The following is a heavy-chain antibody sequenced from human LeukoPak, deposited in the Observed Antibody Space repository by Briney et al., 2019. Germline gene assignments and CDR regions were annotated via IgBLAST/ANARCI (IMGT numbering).Heavy chain of an antibody. Sequence: GGSLRVSCVASGFTFSTFAMTWVRQAPGKGLEWVSSIGGSGSNPNYADSVRGRFTTSRDNSKNTLYPQMNRLTAEDTAVYYCGRDPNGDYVGAFEFWGQGTLVSVS. CDR2: IGGSGSNP. D-gene: IGHD4-17*01. J-gene: IGHJ3*01. CDR3: GRDPNGDYVGAFEF. CDR1: GFTFSTFA. V-gene: IGHV3-23*01.